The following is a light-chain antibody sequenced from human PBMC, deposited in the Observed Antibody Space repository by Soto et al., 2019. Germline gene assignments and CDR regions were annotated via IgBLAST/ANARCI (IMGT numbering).Light chain of an antibody. J-gene: IGKJ1*01. V-gene: IGKV1-39*01. CDR1: QGISTY. Sequence: DIQMTQSPSSLSASVGDRVTITCRASQGISTYLNCYQQKPGKAPKLLIYAASSLQSGVPSGFSGSGSETDFTLTISSLQPEDFATYSCQQSYSTTWTFGQGTKVDIK. CDR3: QQSYSTTWT. CDR2: AAS.